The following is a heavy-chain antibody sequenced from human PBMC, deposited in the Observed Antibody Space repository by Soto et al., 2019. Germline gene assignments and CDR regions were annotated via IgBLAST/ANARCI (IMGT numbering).Heavy chain of an antibody. CDR1: CGSLRSSSYY. CDR3: AREYTYGSNFFDC. Sequence: SGTPFLTRTVSCGSLRSSSYYLGWVRPHPGKGLEWIGYISHSGSTYYNPSLKSRVIISVDTSKNQFSLSLTSVTAADTAVYYCAREYTYGSNFFDCWGQGALVTVSS. J-gene: IGHJ4*02. D-gene: IGHD1-1*01. V-gene: IGHV4-31*03. CDR2: ISHSGST.